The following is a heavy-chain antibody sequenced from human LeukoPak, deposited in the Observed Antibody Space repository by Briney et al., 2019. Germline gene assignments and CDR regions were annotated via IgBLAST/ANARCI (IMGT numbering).Heavy chain of an antibody. Sequence: SVKVSCKASGGTFSSYAISWVRQAPGQGLEWMGRIIPIFGTANYAQKFQGRVTITTDESTSTAYMELSSLRSEDTAVYYCARDRSGWYFPLDYWGQGTLVTVSS. D-gene: IGHD6-19*01. CDR3: ARDRSGWYFPLDY. V-gene: IGHV1-69*05. CDR2: IIPIFGTA. J-gene: IGHJ4*02. CDR1: GGTFSSYA.